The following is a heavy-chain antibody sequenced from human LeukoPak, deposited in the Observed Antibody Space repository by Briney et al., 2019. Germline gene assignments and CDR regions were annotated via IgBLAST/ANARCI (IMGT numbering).Heavy chain of an antibody. V-gene: IGHV7-4-1*02. J-gene: IGHJ4*02. CDR3: ARDVRWEFFPFDY. D-gene: IGHD1-26*01. CDR1: GYTFTTYG. Sequence: GASVKVSCKASGYTFTTYGMSWVRQAPGQGLEWMGWIDTNTGNPTYVQGFTGRFVFSLDTSVSTAYLQINSLKAEDTAVYYCARDVRWEFFPFDYWGQGTLVTVSS. CDR2: IDTNTGNP.